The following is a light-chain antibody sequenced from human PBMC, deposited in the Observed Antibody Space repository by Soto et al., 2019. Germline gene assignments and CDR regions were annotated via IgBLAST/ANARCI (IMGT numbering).Light chain of an antibody. J-gene: IGKJ4*01. Sequence: DIQMTQSPCTLSASVGDRVTITCRASQSISSWLAWYQQKPGKAPKFLINKASSLQSGVPARFSGSGSGTDFTLTINSLQPDDLATYYCQQYDSYPLTFGGGTKVEIK. CDR3: QQYDSYPLT. CDR2: KAS. CDR1: QSISSW. V-gene: IGKV1-5*03.